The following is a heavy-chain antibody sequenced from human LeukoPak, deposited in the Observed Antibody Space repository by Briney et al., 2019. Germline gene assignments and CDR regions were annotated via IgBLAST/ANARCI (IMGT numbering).Heavy chain of an antibody. CDR1: GYTLTELS. CDR3: AKDAGLYGALCYFDY. CDR2: FDPEDGET. D-gene: IGHD4-17*01. Sequence: ASVKVSCKVSGYTLTELSMHWVRQAPGKGLEWMGGFDPEDGETIYAQKFQGRVTMTEDTSTDTAYMELNSLRAEDTAVYYCAKDAGLYGALCYFDYWGQGTLVTVSS. V-gene: IGHV1-24*01. J-gene: IGHJ4*02.